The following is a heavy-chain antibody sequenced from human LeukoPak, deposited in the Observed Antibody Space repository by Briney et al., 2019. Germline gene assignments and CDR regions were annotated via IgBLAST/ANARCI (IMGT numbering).Heavy chain of an antibody. CDR3: ARDAGMVGRPPGNWFDP. CDR2: IYTSGST. V-gene: IGHV4-4*07. Sequence: SETLSLTCTVFGGSISSYYWSWIRQPAGKGLEWIGRIYTSGSTNYNPSLKSRVTMSVDTSKNQISLKLTSVTAADTAVYYCARDAGMVGRPPGNWFDPWGQGTLVTVSS. CDR1: GGSISSYY. J-gene: IGHJ5*02. D-gene: IGHD6-6*01.